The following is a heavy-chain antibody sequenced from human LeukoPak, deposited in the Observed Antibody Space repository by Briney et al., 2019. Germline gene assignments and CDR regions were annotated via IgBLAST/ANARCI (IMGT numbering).Heavy chain of an antibody. CDR1: GFTFSSYS. CDR2: ISSGSSYI. D-gene: IGHD6-6*01. Sequence: PGGSLRLSCAASGFTFSSYSMNWVRQAPGKGLEWVSSISSGSSYIYYADSVKGRFTISRDNAKNSLYLQMNSLRAEDTAVYYCARDKQLVQGGGVYWGQGTLVTVSS. CDR3: ARDKQLVQGGGVY. V-gene: IGHV3-21*01. J-gene: IGHJ4*02.